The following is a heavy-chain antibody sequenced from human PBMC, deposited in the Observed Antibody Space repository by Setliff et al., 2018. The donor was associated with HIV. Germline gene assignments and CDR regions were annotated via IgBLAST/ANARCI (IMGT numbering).Heavy chain of an antibody. D-gene: IGHD3-10*01. CDR3: ARNFGLSPSGKYYYYYGMDI. J-gene: IGHJ6*02. V-gene: IGHV1-2*06. CDR2: INRDNGGI. CDR1: GYSFTAYQ. Sequence: ASVKVSCKTFGYSFTAYQMHWLRQAPGQGLEWMGRINRDNGGIDYAQKFQGRVTVTRDTSINAAYMELRGLRSDDTAVYYCARNFGLSPSGKYYYYYGMDIWGQGTTVTAP.